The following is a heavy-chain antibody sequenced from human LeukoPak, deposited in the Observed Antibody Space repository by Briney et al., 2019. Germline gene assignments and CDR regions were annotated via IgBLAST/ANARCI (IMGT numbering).Heavy chain of an antibody. CDR1: GDSVSSNSAA. CDR3: AREISSGWYDSAIYYFDY. J-gene: IGHJ4*02. Sequence: SQTLSLTCAISGDSVSSNSAAWNWIRQSPSRGLEWLGRTYYRSKWYNDYAVSVKSRITINPDTSKNQFSLQLNSVTPEDTAVYYCAREISSGWYDSAIYYFDYWGQGTLVTVSS. CDR2: TYYRSKWYN. V-gene: IGHV6-1*01. D-gene: IGHD6-19*01.